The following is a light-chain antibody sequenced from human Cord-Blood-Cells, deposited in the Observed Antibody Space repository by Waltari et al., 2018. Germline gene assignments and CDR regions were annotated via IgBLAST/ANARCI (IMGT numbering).Light chain of an antibody. CDR2: AAP. CDR3: QQLNSYPFT. CDR1: QGISSY. Sequence: DITLTQSPSLLSSSVRDRVTITSRASQGISSYLAWYQQKPGKAPNLLIYAAPTVQSGVPSMFSGSGSGTEFTLTTSSLQPEDFATYSCQQLNSYPFTFGPGTKVDIK. J-gene: IGKJ3*01. V-gene: IGKV1-9*01.